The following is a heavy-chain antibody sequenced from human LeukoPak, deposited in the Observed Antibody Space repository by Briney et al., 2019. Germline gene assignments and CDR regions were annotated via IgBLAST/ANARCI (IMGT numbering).Heavy chain of an antibody. Sequence: PGGSLRLSCAASGFTFSSYGMHWVRQAPGKGLEWVAVISYDGSNEYYADSVKGRFTISRENSKNTLYLQMNSLRAEDTAVYYCARAYDSSGYFGYWGQGTLVTVSS. J-gene: IGHJ4*02. CDR3: ARAYDSSGYFGY. CDR1: GFTFSSYG. D-gene: IGHD3-22*01. CDR2: ISYDGSNE. V-gene: IGHV3-30*03.